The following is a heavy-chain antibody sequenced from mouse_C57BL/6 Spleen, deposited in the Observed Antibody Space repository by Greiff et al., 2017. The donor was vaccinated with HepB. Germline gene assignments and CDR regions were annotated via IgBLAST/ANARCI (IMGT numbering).Heavy chain of an antibody. Sequence: QVQLQQPGAELVKPGASVKLSCKASGYTFTSYWMHWVKQRPGQGLEWIGMIHPNSGSTNYNEKFKSKATLTVDKSSSTAYMQLSSLTSEDSAVYYCARGTGCSTLYFDYWGQGTTLTVSS. CDR1: GYTFTSYW. V-gene: IGHV1-64*01. J-gene: IGHJ2*01. CDR3: ARGTGCSTLYFDY. CDR2: IHPNSGST. D-gene: IGHD3-3*01.